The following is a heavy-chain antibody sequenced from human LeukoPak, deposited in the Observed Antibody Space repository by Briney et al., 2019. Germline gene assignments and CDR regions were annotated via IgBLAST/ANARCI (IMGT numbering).Heavy chain of an antibody. D-gene: IGHD4-23*01. Sequence: SETLSLTCTVSGGSISSYYWSWIRQHPGKGLEWIGYIYYGGSTYYNPSLKSRVTISVDTSKNQFSLKLSSVTAADTAVYYCARDRYTVVSWYFDLWGRGTLVTVSS. CDR2: IYYGGST. J-gene: IGHJ2*01. V-gene: IGHV4-59*06. CDR1: GGSISSYY. CDR3: ARDRYTVVSWYFDL.